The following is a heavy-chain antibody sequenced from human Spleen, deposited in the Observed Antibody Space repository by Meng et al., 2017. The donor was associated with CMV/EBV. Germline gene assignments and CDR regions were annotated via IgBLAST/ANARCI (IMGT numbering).Heavy chain of an antibody. D-gene: IGHD5-24*01. CDR2: ISAYNGNT. V-gene: IGHV1-18*04. Sequence: ASVKVSCKASGYTFTGYYIHWVRQAPGQGLEWMGWISAYNGNTNYAQKLQGRVTMTTDTSTSTAYMELRSLRSDDTAVYYCARDSDGYNYVRRFDYWGQGTLVTVSS. CDR3: ARDSDGYNYVRRFDY. CDR1: GYTFTGYY. J-gene: IGHJ4*02.